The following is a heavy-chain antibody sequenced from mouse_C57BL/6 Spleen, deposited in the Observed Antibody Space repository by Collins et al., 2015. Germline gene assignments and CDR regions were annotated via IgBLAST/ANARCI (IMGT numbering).Heavy chain of an antibody. V-gene: IGHV1-22*01. CDR2: INPNNGDT. J-gene: IGHJ2*01. CDR1: GYTFTDYN. Sequence: GTSVKMSCKASGYTFTDYNIHWVKQSHGKSLEWIGYINPNNGDTRYNQKFKGKATLTVNKSSSTAYMELRSLTSEDSAVYYCAGYYGSSYFDYWGQGTTLTVSS. CDR3: AGYYGSSYFDY. D-gene: IGHD1-1*01.